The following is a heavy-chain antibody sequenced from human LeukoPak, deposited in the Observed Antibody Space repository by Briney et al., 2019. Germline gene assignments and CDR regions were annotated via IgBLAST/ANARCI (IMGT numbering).Heavy chain of an antibody. Sequence: SQTLSLTCTVSGGSISTGAYYWTWIRQPAGKGLEWIGRVYSSGNTDYNASLKSRVTISVDTSKNQSSLKLTSVTAADTAVYYCARGPYSYDSSGAFDIWGQGTMVTVSS. CDR3: ARGPYSYDSSGAFDI. CDR1: GGSISTGAYY. CDR2: VYSSGNT. V-gene: IGHV4-61*02. J-gene: IGHJ3*02. D-gene: IGHD3-22*01.